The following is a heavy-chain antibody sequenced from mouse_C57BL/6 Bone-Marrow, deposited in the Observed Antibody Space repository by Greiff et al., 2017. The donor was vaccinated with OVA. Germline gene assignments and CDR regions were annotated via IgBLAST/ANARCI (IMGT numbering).Heavy chain of an antibody. D-gene: IGHD2-4*01. CDR3: AREAYDYVPDY. CDR1: GFTFSSYA. Sequence: EVKLQESGGGLVKPGGSLKLSCAASGFTFSSYAMSWVRQTPEKRLEWVATISDGGSYTYYPDNVKGRFTISRDNAKNNLYLQMSHLKSEDTAMYYCAREAYDYVPDYWGQGTTLTVSS. J-gene: IGHJ2*01. CDR2: ISDGGSYT. V-gene: IGHV5-4*01.